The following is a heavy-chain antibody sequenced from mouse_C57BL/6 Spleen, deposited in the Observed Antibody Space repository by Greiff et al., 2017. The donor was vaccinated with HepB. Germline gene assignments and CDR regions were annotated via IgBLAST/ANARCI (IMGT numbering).Heavy chain of an antibody. D-gene: IGHD2-4*01. Sequence: VKLMESGAELARPGASVKLSCKASGYTFTSYGISWVKQRTGQGLEWIGEIYPRSGNTYYNEKFKGKATLIADKSSSTAYMELRSLTSEDSAVYFCAGGLRRSYFDYWGQGTTLTVSS. CDR1: GYTFTSYG. CDR2: IYPRSGNT. V-gene: IGHV1-81*01. J-gene: IGHJ2*01. CDR3: AGGLRRSYFDY.